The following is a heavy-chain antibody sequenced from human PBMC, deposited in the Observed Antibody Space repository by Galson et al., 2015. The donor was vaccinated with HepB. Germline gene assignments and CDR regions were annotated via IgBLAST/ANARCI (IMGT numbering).Heavy chain of an antibody. J-gene: IGHJ4*02. D-gene: IGHD1-26*01. CDR1: GDTLTEFS. CDR2: FDREDGET. Sequence: SVKVSCKVSGDTLTEFSMQWVRQAPGKGLEWMGGFDREDGETIYAQKFQGRLTMTEDTSTDTVYMELSSLGSEDTAVYYCAGGGNYYGVFDYWGQGTLVTVSS. CDR3: AGGGNYYGVFDY. V-gene: IGHV1-24*01.